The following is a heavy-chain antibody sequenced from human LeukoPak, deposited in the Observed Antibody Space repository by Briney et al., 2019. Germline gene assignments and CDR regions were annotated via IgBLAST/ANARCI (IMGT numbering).Heavy chain of an antibody. Sequence: PSETLSLTCAVYGGSFGGYYWTWIRQPPGKGLEWIGEINHSGGTNYNPSLKSRVTISVDTSKNQFSLKLSSVTAADTAVYYCARAGGPHCSSTSCHAFDIWGQGAMVTVSS. D-gene: IGHD2-2*01. CDR1: GGSFGGYY. J-gene: IGHJ3*02. CDR3: ARAGGPHCSSTSCHAFDI. V-gene: IGHV4-34*01. CDR2: INHSGGT.